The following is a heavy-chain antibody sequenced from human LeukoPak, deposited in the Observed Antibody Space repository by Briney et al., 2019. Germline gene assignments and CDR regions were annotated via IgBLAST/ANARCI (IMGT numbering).Heavy chain of an antibody. J-gene: IGHJ2*01. CDR1: GDSISSYY. V-gene: IGHV4-59*01. D-gene: IGHD3-22*01. CDR3: ARVTYYYDTSGPNGYFDL. CDR2: IYYSAST. Sequence: SETLSLTCTVSGDSISSYYWGWIRQSPGKGLECIGYIYYSASTYYNPSLKSRVTISVDTSKNQFSLKLTSATAADTAVYYCARVTYYYDTSGPNGYFDLWGRGTLVTVSS.